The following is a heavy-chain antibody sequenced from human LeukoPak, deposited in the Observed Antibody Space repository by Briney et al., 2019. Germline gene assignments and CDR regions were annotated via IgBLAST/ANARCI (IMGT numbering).Heavy chain of an antibody. J-gene: IGHJ4*02. CDR1: GGSISSYY. CDR3: ARVGLPAASDY. Sequence: SETLSLTRSVSGGSISSYYWSWIRQPAGKGLEWIGRIYSSGSTNYNPSLNSRVTMSVDTSKNQFSLKLSSVTAADTAVYYCARVGLPAASDYWGQGTLVTVSS. V-gene: IGHV4-4*07. D-gene: IGHD2-2*01. CDR2: IYSSGST.